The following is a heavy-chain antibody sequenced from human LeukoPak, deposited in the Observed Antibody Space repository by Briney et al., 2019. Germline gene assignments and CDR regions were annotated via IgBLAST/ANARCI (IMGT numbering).Heavy chain of an antibody. CDR3: ARDSDTGIAARTLDY. D-gene: IGHD6-6*01. Sequence: GGSLRLSCAASGFTFSSYGMHWVRQAPGKGLEWVAVIWYDGSNKYYADSVKGRFTISRDNSKNTLYLQMNSLRAEDTAVYYCARDSDTGIAARTLDYWGQGTLVTVSS. CDR2: IWYDGSNK. CDR1: GFTFSSYG. J-gene: IGHJ4*02. V-gene: IGHV3-33*01.